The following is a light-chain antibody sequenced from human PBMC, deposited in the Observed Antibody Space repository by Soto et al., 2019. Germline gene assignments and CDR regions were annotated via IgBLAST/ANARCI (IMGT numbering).Light chain of an antibody. CDR2: EVN. V-gene: IGLV2-23*02. CDR3: CSYSGSYV. J-gene: IGLJ1*01. CDR1: STDVTIYNL. Sequence: QSVLTQPASVSGSPGQSITISCTGTSTDVTIYNLVSWYQQHPGKAPKLLIFEVNKRPSGVSTRFSGSKSGNTASLTISGLQSVDEADYYCCSYSGSYVFGSGTNVTVL.